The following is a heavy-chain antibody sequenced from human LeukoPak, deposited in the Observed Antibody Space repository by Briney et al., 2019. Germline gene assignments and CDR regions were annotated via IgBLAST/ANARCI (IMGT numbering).Heavy chain of an antibody. D-gene: IGHD6-13*01. Sequence: PGGSLRLSCAASGFTFDDYAMHWVRQAPGKGLEWVSGISWNSGSIGYADSVKGRFTISRDNAKNSLYLQMNSLRAEDTALYYCAKDQKTIAAAELGNWGQGTLVTVSS. CDR3: AKDQKTIAAAELGN. V-gene: IGHV3-9*01. J-gene: IGHJ4*02. CDR2: ISWNSGSI. CDR1: GFTFDDYA.